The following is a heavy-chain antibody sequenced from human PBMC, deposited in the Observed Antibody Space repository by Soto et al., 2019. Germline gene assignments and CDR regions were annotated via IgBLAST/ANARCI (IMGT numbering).Heavy chain of an antibody. CDR1: GGTFSSYA. CDR2: IIPIFGTA. V-gene: IGHV1-69*01. J-gene: IGHJ6*02. Sequence: QVQLVQSGAEVKKPGSSVKVSCKASGGTFSSYAISWVRQAPGQGLEWMGGIIPIFGTANYAQKFQGRVTITADESTSTAYMELSSLRSEDTAVYYCARDRGIYSYVLDGMDVWGQGTTVTVSS. D-gene: IGHD5-18*01. CDR3: ARDRGIYSYVLDGMDV.